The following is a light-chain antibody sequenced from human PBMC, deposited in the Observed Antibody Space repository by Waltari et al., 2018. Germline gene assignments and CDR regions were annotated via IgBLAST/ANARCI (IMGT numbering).Light chain of an antibody. V-gene: IGLV1-51*02. Sequence: QSVLTQPPSVSAAPGQKVTVSCSGSNSNIGNNYVSWYQQLPGTAPKLIIYANDERPSGTPDRFSASNSATSATLAITGLQTGDEADYYCGTWDSSLSAVVFGGGTKLTVL. J-gene: IGLJ3*02. CDR3: GTWDSSLSAVV. CDR2: AND. CDR1: NSNIGNNY.